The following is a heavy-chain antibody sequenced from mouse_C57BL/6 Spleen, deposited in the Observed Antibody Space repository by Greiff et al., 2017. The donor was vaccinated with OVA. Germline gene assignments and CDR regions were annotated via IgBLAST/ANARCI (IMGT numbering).Heavy chain of an antibody. J-gene: IGHJ2*01. CDR1: GYTFTSYD. CDR2: IYPRDGSN. D-gene: IGHD3-3*01. CDR3: ARGQLGLYFDY. V-gene: IGHV1-85*01. Sequence: VQLQQSGPELVKPGASVKLSCKASGYTFTSYDINWVKQRPGQGLEWIGWIYPRDGSNKYNEKFKGKATLTVDTSSSTAYMELHSLTSEDSAVDFCARGQLGLYFDYWGQGTTLTVSS.